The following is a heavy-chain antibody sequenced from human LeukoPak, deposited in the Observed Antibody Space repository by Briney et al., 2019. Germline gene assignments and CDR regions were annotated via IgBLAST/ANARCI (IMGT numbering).Heavy chain of an antibody. CDR3: ARESGLLWFGEALNWFDP. CDR1: GGSISSGGYY. Sequence: SETLSLTCTVSGGSISSGGYYWSWIRQHPGKGLEWIGYIYYSGSTYYNPSLKSRVTISVDMSKNQFSLKLSSVTAADTAVYYCARESGLLWFGEALNWFDPWGQGTLVTVSS. V-gene: IGHV4-31*03. CDR2: IYYSGST. J-gene: IGHJ5*02. D-gene: IGHD3-10*01.